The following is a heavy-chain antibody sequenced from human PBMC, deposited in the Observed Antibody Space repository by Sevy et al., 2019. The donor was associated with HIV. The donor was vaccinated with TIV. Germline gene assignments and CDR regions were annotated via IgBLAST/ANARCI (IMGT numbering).Heavy chain of an antibody. CDR1: GFTFDDYA. CDR2: ISWNSGSI. J-gene: IGHJ4*02. CDR3: AKDMGITIFGVVTSLVDY. Sequence: GGSLRLSCAASGFTFDDYAMHWVRQAPGKGLEWVSGISWNSGSIGYADSVKGRFIISRDNAKNSLYLQMNSLRAEDTALYYCAKDMGITIFGVVTSLVDYWGQGTLVTVSS. D-gene: IGHD3-3*01. V-gene: IGHV3-9*01.